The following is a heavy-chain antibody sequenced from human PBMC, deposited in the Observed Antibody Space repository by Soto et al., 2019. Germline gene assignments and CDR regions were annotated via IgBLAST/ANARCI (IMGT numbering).Heavy chain of an antibody. CDR3: ARDWGIAARLFYGMDV. V-gene: IGHV1-46*01. Sequence: ASVKVSCKASGYTFTSYYMHWVRQAPGQGLEWMGIINPSGGSTSYAQKFQGRVTMTRDTPTSTVYMELSSLRSEDTAVYYCARDWGIAARLFYGMDVWGQGTTVTAP. J-gene: IGHJ6*02. CDR1: GYTFTSYY. D-gene: IGHD6-6*01. CDR2: INPSGGST.